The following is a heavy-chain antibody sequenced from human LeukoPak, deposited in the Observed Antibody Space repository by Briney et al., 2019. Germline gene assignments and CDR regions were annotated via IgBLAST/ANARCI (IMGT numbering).Heavy chain of an antibody. CDR2: ISYDGSNK. V-gene: IGHV3-30*04. CDR1: GFTFSSYA. J-gene: IGHJ3*02. D-gene: IGHD3-22*01. Sequence: PGGSLRLSCAASGFTFSSYAMHWVRQAPGKGLEWVAVISYDGSNKYYADSVKGRFTISRDNSKNTLYLQMNSLRAEDTAVYYCARTQYYYDSYAFDIWGQGTMVTVSS. CDR3: ARTQYYYDSYAFDI.